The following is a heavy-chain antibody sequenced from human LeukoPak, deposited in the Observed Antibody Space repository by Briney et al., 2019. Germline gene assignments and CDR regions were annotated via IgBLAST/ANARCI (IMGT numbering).Heavy chain of an antibody. CDR1: GGTFSSYA. J-gene: IGHJ4*02. Sequence: SVKVSCKASGGTFSSYAISWVRQAPGQGPEWMGRIIPIFGTANYAQKFQGRVTITTDESTSTAYMELSSLRSEDTAVYYCARDWGSIPYYWGQGTLVTVSS. CDR2: IIPIFGTA. CDR3: ARDWGSIPYY. D-gene: IGHD3-16*01. V-gene: IGHV1-69*05.